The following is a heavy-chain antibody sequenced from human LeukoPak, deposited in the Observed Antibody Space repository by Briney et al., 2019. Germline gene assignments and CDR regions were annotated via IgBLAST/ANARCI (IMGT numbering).Heavy chain of an antibody. CDR2: IYYSGST. CDR1: GGSISSYY. Sequence: PSETLSLTCTVSGGSISSYYWSWIRQPPGKGLEWIGYIYYSGSTNYNPSLKSRVTISVDTSKNQFSLKLSSVTAADTAVYYCARQLPHADAFDIWGQGTMVTVSS. D-gene: IGHD2-15*01. V-gene: IGHV4-59*08. J-gene: IGHJ3*02. CDR3: ARQLPHADAFDI.